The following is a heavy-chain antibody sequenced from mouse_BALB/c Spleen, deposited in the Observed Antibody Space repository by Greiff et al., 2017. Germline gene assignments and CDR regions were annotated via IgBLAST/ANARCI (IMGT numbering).Heavy chain of an antibody. CDR1: GFTFSSYA. J-gene: IGHJ4*01. Sequence: EVMLVESGGGLVKPGGSLKLSCAASGFTFSSYAMSWVRQSPEKRLEWVAEISSGGSYTYYPDTVTGRFTISRDNAKNTLYLEMSSLRSEDTAMYYCARVDYRYEGSMVMDYWGQGTSVTVSS. V-gene: IGHV5-9-4*01. CDR3: ARVDYRYEGSMVMDY. D-gene: IGHD2-14*01. CDR2: ISSGGSYT.